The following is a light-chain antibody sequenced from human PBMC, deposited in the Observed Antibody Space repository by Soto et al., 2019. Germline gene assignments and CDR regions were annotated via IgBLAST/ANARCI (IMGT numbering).Light chain of an antibody. J-gene: IGKJ5*01. CDR3: HQRQYWPPIT. V-gene: IGKV3-11*01. CDR1: LSVSVY. CDR2: DAS. Sequence: VVLTQSKATQSLSQGERATLSCRTSLSVSVYLDWYQQKPGQAPRLLISDASNRATGIPARFSGSGSGTDFTLTISSLEPEDFAVYYCHQRQYWPPITFGQGTRLEIK.